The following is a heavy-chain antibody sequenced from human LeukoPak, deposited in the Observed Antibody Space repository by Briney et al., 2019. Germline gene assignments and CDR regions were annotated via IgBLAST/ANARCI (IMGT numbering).Heavy chain of an antibody. CDR1: GYTFSRYY. D-gene: IGHD5-24*01. V-gene: IGHV1-46*01. CDR3: ARPVEMVTVNPLEY. J-gene: IGHJ4*02. Sequence: ASVKVSCKASGYTFSRYYIHWVRQAPGQGLEWMGIINPRDGSITYAQKFKGRVTMTRDTSTSTVYMDLSSLRSDDTAVYYCARPVEMVTVNPLEYWGQGTLLTVSS. CDR2: INPRDGSI.